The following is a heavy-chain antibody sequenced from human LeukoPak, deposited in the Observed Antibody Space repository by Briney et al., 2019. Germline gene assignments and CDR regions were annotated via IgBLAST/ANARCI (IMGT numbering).Heavy chain of an antibody. D-gene: IGHD3-10*01. V-gene: IGHV1-2*02. CDR3: ARDEASDYYMDV. CDR1: GYRFTDYY. J-gene: IGHJ6*03. Sequence: ASVKVSCKASGYRFTDYYISWLRQAPGQGLEWMGWINPNSGADTGTKYAPKFQGRVTMTRDTSISTAYMELSKLTSDDTAVYFCARDEASDYYMDVWGKGTPVIVSS. CDR2: INPNSGADTGT.